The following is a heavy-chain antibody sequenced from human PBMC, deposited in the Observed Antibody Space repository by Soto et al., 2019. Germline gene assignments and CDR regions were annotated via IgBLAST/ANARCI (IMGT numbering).Heavy chain of an antibody. CDR1: WCTCRGYE. D-gene: IGHD5-12*01. CDR2: ISSSGGHI. CDR3: SGIVAAMCDYYYGLGV. Sequence: SWAAAWCTCRGYEVHWVLKAPAKGLEWVSYISSSGGHIYYADSVKGRFTISRDSAKNSLYLQMSSLRAEDTAVYYCSGIVAAMCDYYYGLGVRGLRTSVTVS. J-gene: IGHJ6*02. V-gene: IGHV3-48*03.